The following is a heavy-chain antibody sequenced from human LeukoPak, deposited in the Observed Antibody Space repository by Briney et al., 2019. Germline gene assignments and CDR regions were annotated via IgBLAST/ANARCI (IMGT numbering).Heavy chain of an antibody. CDR1: GGSIGSGGYS. D-gene: IGHD3-10*01. CDR2: IYHSGST. J-gene: IGHJ5*02. Sequence: PSQALSLTCAVSGGSIGSGGYSWSWIRQPPGKGLEWIGYIYHSGSTYYNPSLKSRVTISVDRSKTRFSLKLTSVTAADTAVYYCAREPVSSRFGVDLWGQGRLVTVSS. V-gene: IGHV4-30-2*01. CDR3: AREPVSSRFGVDL.